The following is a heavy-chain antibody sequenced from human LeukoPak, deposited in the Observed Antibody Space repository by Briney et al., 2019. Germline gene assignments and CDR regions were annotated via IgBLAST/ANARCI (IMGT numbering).Heavy chain of an antibody. CDR1: GGSITNYY. V-gene: IGHV4-34*01. CDR3: ARDGSGTGWYYFDY. D-gene: IGHD6-19*01. Sequence: SETLSLTCTVSGGSITNYYWSWIRQPPGKGLEWIGEINHSGSTNYNPSLKSRVTISVDTSKNQFSLKLSSVTAADTAVYYCARDGSGTGWYYFDYWGQGTLVTVSS. CDR2: INHSGST. J-gene: IGHJ4*02.